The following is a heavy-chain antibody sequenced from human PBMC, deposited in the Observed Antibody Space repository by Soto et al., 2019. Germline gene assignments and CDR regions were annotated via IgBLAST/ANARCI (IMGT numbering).Heavy chain of an antibody. D-gene: IGHD3-22*01. J-gene: IGHJ4*02. CDR1: GITVSTNY. V-gene: IGHV3-53*02. CDR3: GGEGGGGYYDSSGYMAV. CDR2: IYSDGKT. Sequence: EVQLVETGGGLIQPGGSLRLSCAASGITVSTNYMSWVRQAPGKGLEWVSVIYSDGKTFYADSVKGRFTISRDNSQNTVSLQMNGLRADGAAVYYWGGEGGGGYYDSSGYMAVWGQGTLVTVSS.